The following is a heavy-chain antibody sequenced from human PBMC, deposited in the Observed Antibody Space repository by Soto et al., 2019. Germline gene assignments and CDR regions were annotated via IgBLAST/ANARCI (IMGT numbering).Heavy chain of an antibody. CDR3: VDVFTGSTFGY. V-gene: IGHV4-39*01. J-gene: IGHJ4*02. Sequence: SETLSLTCTVSGVSIGTSGDYWGWVRQPPGKGLEWIGSVYRTGSVYYNPSLYNPSLESRLSITVDTSKNQFSLKLRSVTAADTAVYYCVDVFTGSTFGYWGQGTLVTVSS. CDR2: VYRTGSV. CDR1: GVSIGTSGDY. D-gene: IGHD3-9*01.